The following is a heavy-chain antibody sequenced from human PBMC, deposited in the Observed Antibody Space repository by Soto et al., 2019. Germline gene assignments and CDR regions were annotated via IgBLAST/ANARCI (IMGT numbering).Heavy chain of an antibody. V-gene: IGHV4-39*01. CDR2: IYYSGAT. CDR1: GDSISSSSYY. CDR3: ARQDRVVVEGRWFDP. D-gene: IGHD2-15*01. Sequence: SETLSLTCTVSGDSISSSSYYWGWIRQPPGKGLEWIGDIYYSGATHYNPSLKSRVTISIDTSKNQFSLHLRSVTAADTAVYYCARQDRVVVEGRWFDPWGQGTLVTVSS. J-gene: IGHJ5*02.